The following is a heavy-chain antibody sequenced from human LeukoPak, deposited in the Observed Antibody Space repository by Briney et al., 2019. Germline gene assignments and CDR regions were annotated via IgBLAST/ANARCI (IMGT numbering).Heavy chain of an antibody. V-gene: IGHV3-11*04. CDR1: GFTFSDYY. CDR3: AKDPIVGPTQ. CDR2: ISSSSDRI. Sequence: GGSLRLSCAASGFTFSDYYMSWIRQTPGKGLEWVSYISSSSDRIYYSDSVKGRFIISRDNGKNLLYLQMNSLTVEDTAVYYCAKDPIVGPTQWGQGTLVTVSS. D-gene: IGHD1-26*01. J-gene: IGHJ4*02.